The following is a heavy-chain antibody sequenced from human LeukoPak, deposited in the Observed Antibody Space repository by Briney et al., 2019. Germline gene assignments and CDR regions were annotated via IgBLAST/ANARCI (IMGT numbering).Heavy chain of an antibody. CDR3: AKPGMNNYDFWRRYSRFDS. CDR1: GFTFSSNG. D-gene: IGHD3-3*01. V-gene: IGHV3-30*02. Sequence: PGGSLRVSCAASGFTFSSNGMHWVRQAPGKGLEWVTFIRHDGTTQYYADSVKGRFTISRDNSKSTLFLHMSYLRVEDTAVYFCAKPGMNNYDFWRRYSRFDSWGQGTRVTVSS. J-gene: IGHJ4*02. CDR2: IRHDGTTQ.